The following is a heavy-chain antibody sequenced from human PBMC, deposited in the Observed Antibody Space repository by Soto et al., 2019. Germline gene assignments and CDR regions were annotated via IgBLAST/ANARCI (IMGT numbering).Heavy chain of an antibody. CDR3: ASPVQAAAGTLGEFDI. Sequence: GGSLRLSCAASGFTVSSNYMSWVRQAPGKGLEWVSVIYSGGSTYYADSVKGRFTISRDNSKNTLYLQMNSLRAEDTAVYYCASPVQAAAGTLGEFDIWGPGTMVTVSS. J-gene: IGHJ3*02. V-gene: IGHV3-66*01. D-gene: IGHD6-13*01. CDR1: GFTVSSNY. CDR2: IYSGGST.